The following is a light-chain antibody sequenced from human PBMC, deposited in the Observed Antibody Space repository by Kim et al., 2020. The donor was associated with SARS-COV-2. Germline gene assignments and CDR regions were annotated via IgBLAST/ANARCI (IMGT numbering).Light chain of an antibody. V-gene: IGKV1-5*03. J-gene: IGKJ4*01. Sequence: GDRVNITGRASHNINNWLAWYQHKPGKAPNLLIYKASSLQSGFPSRFSGSASGTEFTLTIGCLQPDDFASYYCQQYSTYSGLTFGGGTKVDIK. CDR3: QQYSTYSGLT. CDR2: KAS. CDR1: HNINNW.